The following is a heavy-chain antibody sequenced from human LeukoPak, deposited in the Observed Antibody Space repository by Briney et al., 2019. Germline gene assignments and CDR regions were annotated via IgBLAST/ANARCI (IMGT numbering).Heavy chain of an antibody. CDR3: ARDHGPATQTYCYYGMDV. D-gene: IGHD2-15*01. Sequence: SQTLSLTCTVSGGSISSGSYYWSWIRQPAGKGLEWIGRIYTSGSTNYNPSLKSRVTISVDTSKNQFSLQLNSVTPEDTAVYYCARDHGPATQTYCYYGMDVWGQGTTVTVSS. J-gene: IGHJ6*02. CDR1: GGSISSGSYY. V-gene: IGHV4-61*02. CDR2: IYTSGST.